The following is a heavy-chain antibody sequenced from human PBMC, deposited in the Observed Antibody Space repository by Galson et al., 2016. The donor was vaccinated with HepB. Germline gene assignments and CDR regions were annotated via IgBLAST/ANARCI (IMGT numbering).Heavy chain of an antibody. CDR2: VNEDGSGT. V-gene: IGHV3-7*01. J-gene: IGHJ3*02. Sequence: SLRLSCAASGFTVSGTYMSWARQAPGKGLEYVANVNEDGSGTQYMDSAKGRFTISRDNAKNSVGLQMNSLRAEDTALYYCWSGYNSGIWGQGTRVTVSS. CDR3: WSGYNSGI. D-gene: IGHD6-19*01. CDR1: GFTVSGTY.